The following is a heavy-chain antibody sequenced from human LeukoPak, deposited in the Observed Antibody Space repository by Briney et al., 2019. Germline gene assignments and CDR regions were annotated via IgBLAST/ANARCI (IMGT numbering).Heavy chain of an antibody. CDR2: IDGSGNT. J-gene: IGHJ4*02. D-gene: IGHD6-19*01. CDR3: ARDGGSGWFDY. CDR1: GASISSYY. Sequence: PSETLSLTCTVSGASISSYYWSWILQPAGKGLEWIGRIDGSGNTNYNPSLKSRISVSVDTSKNQVSLKLSYVTAADTAVYYCARDGGSGWFDYWGQGTLVTVSS. V-gene: IGHV4-4*07.